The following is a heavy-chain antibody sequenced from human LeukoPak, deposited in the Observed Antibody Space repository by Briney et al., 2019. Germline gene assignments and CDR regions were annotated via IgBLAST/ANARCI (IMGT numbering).Heavy chain of an antibody. V-gene: IGHV3-53*01. CDR3: ARGRPYYYFDY. J-gene: IGHJ4*02. Sequence: GGSLRLSCAASGFTVSSNYMSWVRQAPGKGLEWASVMYSATSTYYADSVKGRFTISRDNSKNTLYLQMNSLRAEDTAVYYCARGRPYYYFDYWGQGTLVTVSP. D-gene: IGHD2-21*01. CDR1: GFTVSSNY. CDR2: MYSATST.